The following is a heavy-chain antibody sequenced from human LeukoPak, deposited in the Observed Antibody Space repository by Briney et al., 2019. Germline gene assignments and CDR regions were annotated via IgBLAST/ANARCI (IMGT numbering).Heavy chain of an antibody. CDR3: ARDSSYYMDV. J-gene: IGHJ6*03. D-gene: IGHD2-2*01. Sequence: ASVTVSCKASGGTFSSYAISWVRQAPGQGPEWMGGIIPIFGTANYAQKFQGRVTITTDESTSTAYMELSSLRSEDTAVYYCARDSSYYMDVWGKGTTVTVSS. CDR2: IIPIFGTA. CDR1: GGTFSSYA. V-gene: IGHV1-69*05.